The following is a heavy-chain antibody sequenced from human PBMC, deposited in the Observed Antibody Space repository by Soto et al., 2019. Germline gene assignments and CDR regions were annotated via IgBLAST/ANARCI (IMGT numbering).Heavy chain of an antibody. CDR3: ARGAFD. CDR2: ICPGGEE. Sequence: EFQVVESGGGLVRPGGSLRLSCTGSGFGVINSCMNWVRQAPGKGLEWVSVICPGGEEYYADAVKGRFTISRDNSKNTAYLQMDTLRVEDTAVYYCARGAFDWGQGTLVTVSS. V-gene: IGHV3-66*01. CDR1: GFGVINSC. J-gene: IGHJ4*02.